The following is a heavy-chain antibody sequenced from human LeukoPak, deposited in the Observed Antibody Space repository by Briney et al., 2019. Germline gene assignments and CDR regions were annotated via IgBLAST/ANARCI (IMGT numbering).Heavy chain of an antibody. J-gene: IGHJ5*02. CDR2: INHSGST. Sequence: PSETLSLTCAVYGGSFSGYYWSWIRQPPGKGLEWIGEINHSGSTNYNPSLKSRVTISVDTSKNQFSLKLSSVTAADTAVHYCARGMRAYYSYRDNNWFDPWGQGTLVTVSS. CDR3: ARGMRAYYSYRDNNWFDP. V-gene: IGHV4-34*01. CDR1: GGSFSGYY. D-gene: IGHD5-18*01.